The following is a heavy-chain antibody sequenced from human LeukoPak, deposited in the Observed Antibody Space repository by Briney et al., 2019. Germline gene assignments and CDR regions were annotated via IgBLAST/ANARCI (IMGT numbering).Heavy chain of an antibody. Sequence: GGSLRLSCAASGFTVSSNYMSWVRQAPGKGLEWVSVIYSGGSTYYADSVKGRFTISRDNSKNTLYLQMNSLRAEDTAVYYCTTTYYYGSGSHDGGQGTLVTVSS. CDR1: GFTVSSNY. CDR3: TTTYYYGSGSHD. CDR2: IYSGGST. D-gene: IGHD3-10*01. V-gene: IGHV3-53*01. J-gene: IGHJ4*02.